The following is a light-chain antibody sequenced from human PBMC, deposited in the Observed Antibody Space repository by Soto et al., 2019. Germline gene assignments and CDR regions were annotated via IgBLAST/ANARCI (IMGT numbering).Light chain of an antibody. CDR2: DVS. Sequence: QSVLTQPASVSGPLGRSITISCTGTTSDVGGYNYVSWYQQHPGKAPKLMIYDVSNRPSGVSNRFSGSKSGNTASLTISGLQAEDEADYYCSSYTSSSTLVVFGGGTKLTVL. CDR1: TSDVGGYNY. CDR3: SSYTSSSTLVV. J-gene: IGLJ2*01. V-gene: IGLV2-14*01.